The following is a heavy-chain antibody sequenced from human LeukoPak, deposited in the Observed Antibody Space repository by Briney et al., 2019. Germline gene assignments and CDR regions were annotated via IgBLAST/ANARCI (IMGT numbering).Heavy chain of an antibody. CDR2: VTGSSSFI. Sequence: GGPLRLSCAASGFTFSSYSMNLVRQAPGKGLEWVSSVTGSSSFIYYADSVKGRFTSSRDNAKNSLYLQMNSLRVDDMAVYYCARGGNWFDPWGQGTLVTVSS. J-gene: IGHJ5*02. V-gene: IGHV3-21*01. CDR1: GFTFSSYS. CDR3: ARGGNWFDP.